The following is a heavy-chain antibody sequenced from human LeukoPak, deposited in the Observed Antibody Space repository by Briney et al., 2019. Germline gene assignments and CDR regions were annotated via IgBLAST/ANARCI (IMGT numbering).Heavy chain of an antibody. CDR2: ISWNSGNT. CDR3: ATSGYSSSWYFG. V-gene: IGHV3-9*01. CDR1: GFTFDDYA. D-gene: IGHD6-13*01. J-gene: IGHJ4*02. Sequence: GGSLRLSCAASGFTFDDYAMHWVRQAPGKGLEWVSGISWNSGNTVYAGSLKGRFTISRDNAKNSLYLQMNSLRAEDTAVYYCATSGYSSSWYFGWGQGTLVTVSS.